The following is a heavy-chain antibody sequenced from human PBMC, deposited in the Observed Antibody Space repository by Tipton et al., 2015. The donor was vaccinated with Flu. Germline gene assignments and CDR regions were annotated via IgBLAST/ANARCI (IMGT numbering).Heavy chain of an antibody. D-gene: IGHD3-3*01. J-gene: IGHJ5*02. V-gene: IGHV3-21*01. CDR1: GFTFSSYS. Sequence: SLRLSCAASGFTFSSYSMNWVRQAPGKGLEWVSSISSSSSYIYYADSVKGRFTISRDNAKNSLYLQMNSLRAEDTAVYYCARGSAYYDFWSGLDWFDPWGQGTLVTVSS. CDR2: ISSSSSYI. CDR3: ARGSAYYDFWSGLDWFDP.